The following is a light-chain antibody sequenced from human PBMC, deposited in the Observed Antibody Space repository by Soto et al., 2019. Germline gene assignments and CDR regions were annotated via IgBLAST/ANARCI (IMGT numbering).Light chain of an antibody. J-gene: IGKJ1*01. Sequence: AIQVTHSPSSLSASVGDIVTITCWASQDIRNDLAWYQQRPGQAPHLLIFAAFNLQSGVPSRFSGGGSGTHFTPTISGLQPDDFANYYCLQYYNFSWTFGQGTKVDIK. CDR1: QDIRND. V-gene: IGKV1-6*01. CDR3: LQYYNFSWT. CDR2: AAF.